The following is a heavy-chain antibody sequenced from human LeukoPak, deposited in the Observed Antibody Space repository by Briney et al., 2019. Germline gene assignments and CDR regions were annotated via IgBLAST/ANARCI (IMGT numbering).Heavy chain of an antibody. CDR3: AKDPLYYDSSGAFDI. V-gene: IGHV3-30-3*01. CDR1: GFTFSSYA. Sequence: GGSLRLSCAASGFTFSSYAMHWVRQAPGKGLEWVAVISYDGSNKYYADSVKGRFTISRDNSKNTLYLQMNSLRAEDTAVYYCAKDPLYYDSSGAFDIWGQGTMVTVSS. D-gene: IGHD3-22*01. J-gene: IGHJ3*02. CDR2: ISYDGSNK.